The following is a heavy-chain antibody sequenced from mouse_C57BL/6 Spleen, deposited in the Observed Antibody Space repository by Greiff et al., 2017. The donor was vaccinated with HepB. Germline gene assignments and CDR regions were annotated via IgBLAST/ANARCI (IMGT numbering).Heavy chain of an antibody. V-gene: IGHV1-18*01. CDR1: GYTFTDYN. J-gene: IGHJ2*01. Sequence: LKESGPELVKPGASVKIPCKASGYTFTDYNMDWVKQSHGKSLEWIGDINPNNGGTIYNQKFKGKATFTVDKSSSTAYMELRSLTSEDTAVYYCARRQLRSLFDYWGQGTTLTVSS. CDR2: INPNNGGT. D-gene: IGHD3-2*02. CDR3: ARRQLRSLFDY.